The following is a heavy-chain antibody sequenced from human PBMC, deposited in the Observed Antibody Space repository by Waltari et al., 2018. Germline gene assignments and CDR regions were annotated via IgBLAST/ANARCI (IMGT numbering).Heavy chain of an antibody. J-gene: IGHJ4*02. D-gene: IGHD3-10*01. CDR3: ARGSASWD. V-gene: IGHV3-11*01. Sequence: QVQLVESGGGLVKPGGSLRLSCAASGFNFSGYYMTGFRQVPGRGLEWVSFSSVSAAAKYYADSVKGRFTSSRDKANNSWYFQVNSRTAEDTAGYYCARGSASWDWGQGTLVTVSS. CDR1: GFNFSGYY. CDR2: SSVSAAAK.